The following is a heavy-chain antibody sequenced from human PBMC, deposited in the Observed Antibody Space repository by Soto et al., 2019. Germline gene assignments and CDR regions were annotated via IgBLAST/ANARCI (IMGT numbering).Heavy chain of an antibody. CDR3: AKDILWRIAEAGPHYMDV. CDR2: ISWNSGSI. V-gene: IGHV3-9*01. Sequence: SCAAPEYCLDQASLSCARHALRQGMERVSGISWNSGSIGYADSVKGRFTISRDNAKNSLYLQMNSLRAEDTAFYYCAKDILWRIAEAGPHYMDVWGK. D-gene: IGHD6-13*01. J-gene: IGHJ6*03. CDR1: EYCLDQAS.